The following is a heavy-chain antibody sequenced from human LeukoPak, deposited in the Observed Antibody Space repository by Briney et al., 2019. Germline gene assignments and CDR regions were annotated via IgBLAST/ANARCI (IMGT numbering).Heavy chain of an antibody. J-gene: IGHJ6*03. V-gene: IGHV4-34*01. CDR1: GGSFSGYY. Sequence: SETLSLTCAVYGGSFSGYYWSWIRQPPGKGLEWIGEINHSGSTNYNPSPKSRVTISVDTSKNQFSLKLSSVTAADTAVYYCARSARYGNGYYYYYYYMDVWGKGTTVTVSS. D-gene: IGHD5-18*01. CDR2: INHSGST. CDR3: ARSARYGNGYYYYYYYMDV.